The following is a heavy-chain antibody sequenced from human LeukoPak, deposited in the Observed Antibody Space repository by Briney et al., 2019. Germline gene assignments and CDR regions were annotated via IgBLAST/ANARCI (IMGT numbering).Heavy chain of an antibody. Sequence: SETLSLTCTVSGGSISSSSYYWSWIRQPAGKGLEWIGRIYTSGSTNYNPSLKSRVTMSVDTSKNQFSLKLCSVTAADTAVYYCARDLRTMVRGALDAFDIWGQGTMVTVSS. V-gene: IGHV4-61*02. CDR2: IYTSGST. D-gene: IGHD3-10*01. CDR1: GGSISSSSYY. CDR3: ARDLRTMVRGALDAFDI. J-gene: IGHJ3*02.